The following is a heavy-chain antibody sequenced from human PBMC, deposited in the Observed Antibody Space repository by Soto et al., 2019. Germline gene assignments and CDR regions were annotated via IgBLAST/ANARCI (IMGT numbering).Heavy chain of an antibody. Sequence: EVQLVESGGGLVQPGGSLRLSCAASGFTFSSYWMHWVRQAPGKGLVWVSRINSDGSTTGYADSVMGRFTISRDNDKNTLYLQMNSLRAEDTDVYYCARDQGYCSGGRCDVAGYWGQGTLVTVSS. V-gene: IGHV3-74*01. J-gene: IGHJ4*02. CDR3: ARDQGYCSGGRCDVAGY. CDR1: GFTFSSYW. D-gene: IGHD2-15*01. CDR2: INSDGSTT.